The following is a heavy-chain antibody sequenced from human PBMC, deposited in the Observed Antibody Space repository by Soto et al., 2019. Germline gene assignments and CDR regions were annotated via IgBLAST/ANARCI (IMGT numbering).Heavy chain of an antibody. CDR2: IYPGDSDT. Sequence: GESLKISCKGSGYSFTSYWIGWVRQMPGKGLEWMGIIYPGDSDTRYSPSFQGQVTISADKSISTAYLQWSSLKASDTAMYYCARHAGVSPWSDRGDIWGQGTMVTVSS. J-gene: IGHJ3*02. CDR1: GYSFTSYW. D-gene: IGHD2-8*02. CDR3: ARHAGVSPWSDRGDI. V-gene: IGHV5-51*01.